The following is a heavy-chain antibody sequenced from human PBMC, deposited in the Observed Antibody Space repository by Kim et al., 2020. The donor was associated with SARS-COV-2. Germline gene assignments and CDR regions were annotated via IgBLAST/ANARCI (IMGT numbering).Heavy chain of an antibody. D-gene: IGHD5-12*01. CDR1: GGSFSGYY. J-gene: IGHJ4*02. Sequence: SETLSLTCAVYGGSFSGYYWSWIRQPPGKGLEWIGEINHSGSTNYNPSLKSRVTISVDTSKNQFSLKLSSVTAADTAVYYCARGGRDGYNCFPRHFDYWGQGTLVTVSS. CDR3: ARGGRDGYNCFPRHFDY. CDR2: INHSGST. V-gene: IGHV4-34*01.